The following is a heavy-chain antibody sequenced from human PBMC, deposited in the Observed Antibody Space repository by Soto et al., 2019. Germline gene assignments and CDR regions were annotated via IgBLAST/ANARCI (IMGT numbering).Heavy chain of an antibody. D-gene: IGHD3-10*01. V-gene: IGHV3-30*18. CDR3: AKVGGLLASGRFHKHPIDF. J-gene: IGHJ4*02. CDR2: ISNDGNYK. CDR1: GFSFISYS. Sequence: QVQLVESGGGVVQPGRSLRLSCVASGFSFISYSMHWVRQAPGKGLEWVAVISNDGNYKYYADSVKGRFTISRDNSKNTLFLQVNSLRAEDTNVYYCAKVGGLLASGRFHKHPIDFWGQGTLVTVSS.